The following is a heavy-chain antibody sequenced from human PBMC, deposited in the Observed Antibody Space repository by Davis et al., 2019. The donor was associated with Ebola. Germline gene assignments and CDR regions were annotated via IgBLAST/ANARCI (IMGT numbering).Heavy chain of an antibody. D-gene: IGHD3-22*01. CDR2: IGSSSSYI. J-gene: IGHJ6*02. Sequence: GESLKISCAASGFTFSSYSMNWVRQAPGKGLEWVSSIGSSSSYIYYADSVKGRFTISSDNAKKSLYLHMNSLRAEDTAVYYCARDKFYYDSSGYGDYYGMDVWGQGTTVTVSS. CDR3: ARDKFYYDSSGYGDYYGMDV. CDR1: GFTFSSYS. V-gene: IGHV3-21*01.